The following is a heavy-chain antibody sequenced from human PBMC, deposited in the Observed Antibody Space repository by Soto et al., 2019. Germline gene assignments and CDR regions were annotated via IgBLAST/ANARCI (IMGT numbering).Heavy chain of an antibody. V-gene: IGHV3-23*01. CDR2: ISGSGGST. CDR1: GFTFSSYA. J-gene: IGHJ6*02. CDR3: AKSPRGYCSSTSCYVGPDV. Sequence: GGSLRLSCAASGFTFSSYAMSWVRQAPGKGLEWVSAISGSGGSTYYADSGKGRFTISSDNSKNTMSLQMNSLRAEDPVVYDCAKSPRGYCSSTSCYVGPDVWGQGTPVTVSS. D-gene: IGHD2-2*01.